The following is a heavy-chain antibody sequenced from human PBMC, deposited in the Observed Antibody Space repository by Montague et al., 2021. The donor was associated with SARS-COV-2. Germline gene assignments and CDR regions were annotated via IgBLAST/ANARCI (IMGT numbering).Heavy chain of an antibody. CDR2: VDYSGST. D-gene: IGHD5-18*01. Sequence: SETLSLTCTVTGGPISGSSDYWGWIRQSPGKGLEWIASVDYSGSTYYSPSLKGRLTISVDTSKNQFSLKLNSVTAADTALYYCARREYSYGWGDWGQGTLVTVSS. CDR3: ARREYSYGWGD. J-gene: IGHJ4*02. V-gene: IGHV4-39*01. CDR1: GGPISGSSDY.